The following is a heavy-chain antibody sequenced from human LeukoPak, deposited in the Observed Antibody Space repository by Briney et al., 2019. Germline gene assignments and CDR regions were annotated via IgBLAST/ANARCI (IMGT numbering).Heavy chain of an antibody. Sequence: PGGSLRLSCAASGFTFSSYAMSWVRQAPGKGLEWVSAISGTGGGTYSAHSVKGRFTISSDNSYNPLYLQMNSLRAEDTAVYYCAKDVGFGHHWGQGTLVTVS. CDR1: GFTFSSYA. CDR2: ISGTGGGT. V-gene: IGHV3-23*01. D-gene: IGHD3-3*01. J-gene: IGHJ5*02. CDR3: AKDVGFGHH.